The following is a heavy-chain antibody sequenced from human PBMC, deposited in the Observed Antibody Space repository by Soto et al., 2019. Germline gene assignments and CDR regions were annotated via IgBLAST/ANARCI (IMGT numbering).Heavy chain of an antibody. CDR3: ASYSGYDSAFDI. CDR2: IYYSGST. CDR1: GGSISSGDSY. J-gene: IGHJ3*02. V-gene: IGHV4-30-4*01. D-gene: IGHD5-12*01. Sequence: SETLSLTCTVSGGSISSGDSYWSWIRQPPGKGLEWIGYIYYSGSTYYNPSLKNRVTISVATAKNQFSLKLSSVTAADTAVYYCASYSGYDSAFDIWGQGTMVTVSS.